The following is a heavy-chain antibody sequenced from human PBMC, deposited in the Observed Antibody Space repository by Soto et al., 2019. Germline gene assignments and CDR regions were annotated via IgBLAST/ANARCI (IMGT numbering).Heavy chain of an antibody. D-gene: IGHD3-10*01. V-gene: IGHV4-31*03. CDR2: IYYSGST. CDR3: AREDPYGSGEVDY. Sequence: QVQLQESGPGLVKPSQTLSLTCTVSGGSISSGGYYWSWIRPHPGKGLEWIGYIYYSGSTYYNPSLQSRVTISVDTSKNQFSLKLSSVTAADTAVYYGAREDPYGSGEVDYWGQGTLVTVSS. CDR1: GGSISSGGYY. J-gene: IGHJ4*02.